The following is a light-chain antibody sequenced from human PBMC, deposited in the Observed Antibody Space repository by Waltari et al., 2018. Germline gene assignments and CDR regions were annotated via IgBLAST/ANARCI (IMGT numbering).Light chain of an antibody. J-gene: IGLJ2*01. CDR2: DVG. V-gene: IGLV2-14*03. CDR3: ASYMGSSSLEL. CDR1: SSDVGSYNY. Sequence: QSALTQPASVSGSPGQSITISCTGTSSDVGSYNYFSWYQQHPGKAPKLIVYDVGKRPSGVSKRVSGSKSGNTASLTSSGLQAEDEAHYYCASYMGSSSLELFGGGTSLTVL.